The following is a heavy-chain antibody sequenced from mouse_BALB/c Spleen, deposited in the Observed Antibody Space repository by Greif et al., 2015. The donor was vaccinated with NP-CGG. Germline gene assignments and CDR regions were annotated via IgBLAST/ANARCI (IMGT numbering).Heavy chain of an antibody. CDR2: IDTSDSYT. CDR1: GYTFTDYW. D-gene: IGHD1-1*01. Sequence: QVQLKDSGAELVMPGASVKMSCKASGYTFTDYWMHWVKQRPGQGLEWIGAIDTSDSYTSYNQKFKGKATLTVDESSSTAYMQLSSLTSEDSAVYYCARFYYGSSYFDYWGQGTTLTVSS. CDR3: ARFYYGSSYFDY. V-gene: IGHV1-69*01. J-gene: IGHJ2*01.